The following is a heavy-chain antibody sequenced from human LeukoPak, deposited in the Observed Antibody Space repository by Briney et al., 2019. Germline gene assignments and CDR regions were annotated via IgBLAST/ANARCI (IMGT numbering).Heavy chain of an antibody. Sequence: PGGSLRLSCAASGFTFNSYAMSWVRQAPGKGLEWVSAITGSGGDTYHADSVNGRFTIPRDNSENTLYLQMNSLRAEDTAVYYCAKGSRDSRPYYFDFWGQGTLVTVSS. CDR3: AKGSRDSRPYYFDF. D-gene: IGHD3-3*01. CDR1: GFTFNSYA. CDR2: ITGSGGDT. J-gene: IGHJ4*02. V-gene: IGHV3-23*01.